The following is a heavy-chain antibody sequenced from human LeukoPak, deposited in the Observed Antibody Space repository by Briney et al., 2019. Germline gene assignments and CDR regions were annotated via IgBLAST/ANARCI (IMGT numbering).Heavy chain of an antibody. Sequence: PSETLSLTCTVSGGSISSSSYYWGWIRQPPGKGLEWIGSIYYSGSTYYNPSPKSRVTISVDTSKNQFSLKLSSVTAADTAVYYCARTRGYSGYDYYYYGMDVWGQGTTVTVSS. D-gene: IGHD5-12*01. J-gene: IGHJ6*02. CDR3: ARTRGYSGYDYYYYGMDV. CDR1: GGSISSSSYY. V-gene: IGHV4-39*01. CDR2: IYYSGST.